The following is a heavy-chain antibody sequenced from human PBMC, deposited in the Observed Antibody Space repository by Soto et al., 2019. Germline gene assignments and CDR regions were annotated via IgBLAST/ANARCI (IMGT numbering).Heavy chain of an antibody. J-gene: IGHJ6*03. CDR2: IGGTGSST. V-gene: IGHV3-23*01. CDR3: AKSLGYCGGNSCVGYYYYMDV. Sequence: HPGGSLRLSCAASGFTFNSYAMIWVRQAPGKGLEWVSGIGGTGSSTYYGDSVKGRFTTSRDNSKNTLYLQMNSLRADDTAVYYCAKSLGYCGGNSCVGYYYYMDVWGKGTTVTVSS. CDR1: GFTFNSYA. D-gene: IGHD2-15*01.